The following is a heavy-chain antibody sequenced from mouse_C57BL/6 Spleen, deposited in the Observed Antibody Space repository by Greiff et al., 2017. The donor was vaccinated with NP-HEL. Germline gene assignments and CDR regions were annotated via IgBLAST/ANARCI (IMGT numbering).Heavy chain of an antibody. J-gene: IGHJ3*01. CDR2: IYPGDGDT. D-gene: IGHD1-1*01. CDR3: ARGGGFYYGTAFAY. Sequence: QVQLKQSGAELVKPGASVKISCKASGYAFSSYWMNWVKQRPGKGLEWIGQIYPGDGDTNYNGKFKGKATLTADKSSSTAYMQLSSLTSEDSAVYFCARGGGFYYGTAFAYWGQGTLVTVSA. CDR1: GYAFSSYW. V-gene: IGHV1-80*01.